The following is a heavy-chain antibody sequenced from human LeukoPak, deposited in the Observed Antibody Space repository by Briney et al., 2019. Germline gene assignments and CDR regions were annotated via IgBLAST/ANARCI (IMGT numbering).Heavy chain of an antibody. CDR2: IYYSGST. Sequence: SETLSLTCTVSGGSISSSSYYWGWIRQPPGKGLEWIGTIYYSGSTCYSPSLKSRVTISVDTSQNQFSLTVNSVTAADTAVYYCARLYYYYYYMDVWGKGTTVTVSS. CDR1: GGSISSSSYY. CDR3: ARLYYYYYYMDV. V-gene: IGHV4-39*01. J-gene: IGHJ6*03.